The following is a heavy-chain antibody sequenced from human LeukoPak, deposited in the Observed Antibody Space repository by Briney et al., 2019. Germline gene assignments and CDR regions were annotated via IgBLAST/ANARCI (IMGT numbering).Heavy chain of an antibody. CDR3: AKIVDQWLIDY. CDR1: GFTFSSYG. CDR2: ISYDGSNK. D-gene: IGHD6-19*01. J-gene: IGHJ4*02. V-gene: IGHV3-30*18. Sequence: PGGSLRLSCAASGFTFSSYGMPWVRQAPGKGLEWVAVISYDGSNKYYADSVKGRFTISRDNSKNTLYLQMNSPRAEDTAVYYCAKIVDQWLIDYWGQGTLVTVSS.